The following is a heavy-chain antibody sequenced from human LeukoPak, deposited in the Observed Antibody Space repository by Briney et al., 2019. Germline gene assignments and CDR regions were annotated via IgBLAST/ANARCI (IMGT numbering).Heavy chain of an antibody. CDR2: ILYSGTTT. J-gene: IGHJ4*02. CDR1: GGSISPYY. D-gene: IGHD1-1*01. Sequence: PSETLSLTCTVSGGSISPYYWSWIRQTPGKGLEWIGYILYSGTTTNYNPSLKSRVTIPVDTSKNQFSLKLSSVTAADTAVYYCARVGDWNDLVYWGQGTLVTVSS. CDR3: ARVGDWNDLVY. V-gene: IGHV4-59*01.